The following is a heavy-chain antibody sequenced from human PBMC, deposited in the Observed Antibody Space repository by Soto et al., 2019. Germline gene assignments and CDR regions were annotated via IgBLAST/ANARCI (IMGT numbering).Heavy chain of an antibody. V-gene: IGHV3-74*03. J-gene: IGHJ6*02. CDR1: GFTFNTYW. D-gene: IGHD3-10*01. CDR2: ANSDGSST. Sequence: EVQLVESGGGLVQPGGSLRLSCAASGFTFNTYWMHWVRQAPGKGLVWVSRANSDGSSTTYADSVKGRFTISRDNARNTLYVQMNSLRAEDTAVYYCTRVVRFGSAEYSYSYGMDVWGQGTTVTVSS. CDR3: TRVVRFGSAEYSYSYGMDV.